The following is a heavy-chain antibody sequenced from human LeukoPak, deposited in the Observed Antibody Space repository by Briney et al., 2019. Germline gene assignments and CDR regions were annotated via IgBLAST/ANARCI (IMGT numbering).Heavy chain of an antibody. D-gene: IGHD1-1*01. J-gene: IGHJ4*02. CDR2: IGISSGNT. V-gene: IGHV3-11*06. CDR3: ARDHNYAFDN. CDR1: GFTFSDYS. Sequence: GGSLRLSCAASGFTFSDYSMNWVRQAPGKGLEWISYIGISSGNTKYADSVKGRFTISGDNAKKSLYLQMNRLRVEDTAVYYCARDHNYAFDNWGQGTLVPVSS.